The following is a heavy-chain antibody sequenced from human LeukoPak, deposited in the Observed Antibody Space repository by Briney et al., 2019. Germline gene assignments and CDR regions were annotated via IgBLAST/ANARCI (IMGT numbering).Heavy chain of an antibody. V-gene: IGHV4-39*07. D-gene: IGHD1-14*01. J-gene: IGHJ5*02. Sequence: SETLSLTCTVSGGSISSSNYYWGWIRQPPGKGLEWIGSIYYSGSTYYNPSLKSRVTISVDTSKNQFSLKLSSVTAADTAVYYCARERLTPNWFDPWGQGTLVTVSS. CDR2: IYYSGST. CDR3: ARERLTPNWFDP. CDR1: GGSISSSNYY.